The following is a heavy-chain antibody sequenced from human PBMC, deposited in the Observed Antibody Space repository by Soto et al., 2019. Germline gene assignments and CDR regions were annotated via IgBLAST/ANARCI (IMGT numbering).Heavy chain of an antibody. V-gene: IGHV6-1*01. CDR1: GDSVSSNSAA. CDR2: TYYRSKWYN. D-gene: IGHD6-13*01. Sequence: PSQTLSLTCAISGDSVSSNSAAWNWIRQSPSRGLEWLGRTYYRSKWYNDYAVSVKSRITINPDTSKNQFSLQLNSVTPEDTAVYYCARGGPPGGTLAAAGTGGIFDYWGQEPWSPSPQ. CDR3: ARGGPPGGTLAAAGTGGIFDY. J-gene: IGHJ4*01.